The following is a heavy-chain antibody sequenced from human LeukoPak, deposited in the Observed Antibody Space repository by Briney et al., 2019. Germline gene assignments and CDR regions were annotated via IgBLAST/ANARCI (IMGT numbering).Heavy chain of an antibody. D-gene: IGHD3-16*02. CDR2: IDWDDDK. Sequence: SGPALVKPTQTLTLTCTFSGFSLSTSGMCVSWIRQPPGKALEWLARIDWDDDKYYSTSLKTRLTISKDTSKNQVVLTMTNVDPVDTTTYYCAHSFIAGPNYYYGMDVWGQGTTVTVSS. J-gene: IGHJ6*02. V-gene: IGHV2-70*11. CDR3: AHSFIAGPNYYYGMDV. CDR1: GFSLSTSGMC.